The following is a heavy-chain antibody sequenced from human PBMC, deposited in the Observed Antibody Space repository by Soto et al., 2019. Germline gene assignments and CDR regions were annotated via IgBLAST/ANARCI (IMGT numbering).Heavy chain of an antibody. V-gene: IGHV3-33*01. CDR3: ARDTVVVPSAMPYYYGMDV. D-gene: IGHD2-2*01. J-gene: IGHJ6*02. CDR2: IWYDGSNK. Sequence: GGSLRLSCAASGFTFSSYGMHWVRQAPGKGLEWVAVIWYDGSNKYYADSVKGRFTISRDNSKNTLYLQMNSLRAEDTAVYYCARDTVVVPSAMPYYYGMDVWGQGTTVTVSS. CDR1: GFTFSSYG.